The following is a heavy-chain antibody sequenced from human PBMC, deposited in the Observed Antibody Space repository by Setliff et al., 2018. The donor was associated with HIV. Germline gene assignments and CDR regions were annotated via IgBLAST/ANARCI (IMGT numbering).Heavy chain of an antibody. V-gene: IGHV4-34*01. D-gene: IGHD6-19*01. CDR1: GGSFSGYY. CDR3: ARGRAEYVAVAVMGSWFDP. CDR2: INHSGST. J-gene: IGHJ5*02. Sequence: ETLSLTCGVHGGSFSGYYWSWIRQPPGKGLEWIGEINHSGSTRYNPSLKSRVTMTTDTSTGTAYMELRSLRSDDTAVYYCARGRAEYVAVAVMGSWFDPWGQGTLVTVSS.